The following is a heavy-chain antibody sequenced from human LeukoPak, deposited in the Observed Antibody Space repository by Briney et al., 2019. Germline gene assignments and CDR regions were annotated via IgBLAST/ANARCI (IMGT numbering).Heavy chain of an antibody. CDR2: IIPIFGTA. V-gene: IGHV1-69*13. D-gene: IGHD1-26*01. CDR3: ARELSGSYYSFDY. Sequence: ASVKVSCKASGYTFSSYAISWVRQAPGQGLEWMGGIIPIFGTANYAQKFQGRVTITADESTSTAYMELSSLRSEDTAVYYCARELSGSYYSFDYWGQGTLVTVSS. CDR1: GYTFSSYA. J-gene: IGHJ4*02.